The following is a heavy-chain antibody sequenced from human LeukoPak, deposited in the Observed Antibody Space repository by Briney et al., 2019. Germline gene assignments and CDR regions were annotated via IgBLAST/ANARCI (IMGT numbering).Heavy chain of an antibody. CDR2: ISYDGSNK. Sequence: PGGSLRLSCAASGFTFSNYDIHWVRQAPGKGLEWVTVISYDGSNKYYADSVKGRFTISRDNSKNTLYLQMNTLRVEDTAVYFCARGRNGGEPVYWGQGTLVTASS. J-gene: IGHJ4*02. V-gene: IGHV3-30*14. CDR1: GFTFSNYD. D-gene: IGHD1-14*01. CDR3: ARGRNGGEPVY.